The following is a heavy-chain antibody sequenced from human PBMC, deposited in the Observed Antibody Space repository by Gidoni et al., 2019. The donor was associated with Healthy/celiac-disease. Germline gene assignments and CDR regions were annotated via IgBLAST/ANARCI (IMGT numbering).Heavy chain of an antibody. CDR3: ARDCKKRRFLEWSSSFDP. CDR1: AGPFIRSD. J-gene: IGHJ5*02. CDR2: IIPIFGTA. V-gene: IGHV1-69*01. Sequence: KVSCTASAGPFIRSDISWVRQAPGQGLEWMGGIIPIFGTANYAQKFQGRVTITADESTSTAYMELSSLRSEDTAVYYCARDCKKRRFLEWSSSFDPWGQGTLVTVSS. D-gene: IGHD3-3*01.